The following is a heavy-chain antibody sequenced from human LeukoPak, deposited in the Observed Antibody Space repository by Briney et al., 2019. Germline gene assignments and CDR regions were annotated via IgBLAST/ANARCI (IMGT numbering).Heavy chain of an antibody. CDR3: ARDSDISPAATDY. CDR2: ISAFNGHT. Sequence: ASVKVSCKTSGYTFSNFGFSWVRQAPGQGLEWMGWISAFNGHTIYVQKFQGRVTMTTDTFTSTAYMELRSLRSDDTAVCYCARDSDISPAATDYWGQGSLVTVSS. J-gene: IGHJ4*02. V-gene: IGHV1-18*01. D-gene: IGHD6-25*01. CDR1: GYTFSNFG.